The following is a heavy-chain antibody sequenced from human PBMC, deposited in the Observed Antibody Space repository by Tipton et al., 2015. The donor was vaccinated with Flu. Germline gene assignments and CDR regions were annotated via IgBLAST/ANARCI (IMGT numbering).Heavy chain of an antibody. Sequence: TLSLTCTVSGGSISSYYWSWIRQPPGKGLEWIGYIYYSGSTNYNPSLKSRVTISVDTSKNQFSLKLSSVTAADTAVYYCARGRYYYDSSGVDAFDIWGQGTMVTVSS. D-gene: IGHD3-22*01. V-gene: IGHV4-59*08. J-gene: IGHJ3*02. CDR1: GGSISSYY. CDR3: ARGRYYYDSSGVDAFDI. CDR2: IYYSGST.